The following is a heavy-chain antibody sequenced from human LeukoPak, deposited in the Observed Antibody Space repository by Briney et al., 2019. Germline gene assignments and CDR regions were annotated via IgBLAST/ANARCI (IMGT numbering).Heavy chain of an antibody. Sequence: PGGSLRLSCAXXGXXXXXXXXXXXXXAPGXGLEWVXVISYDGSXXXXXDSVKGRFTISRDNSKNTLYLQMNSLRAEDTAVYYCAREARWFSYFDLWGRGTLVTVSS. J-gene: IGHJ2*01. CDR2: ISYDGSXX. CDR1: GXXXXXXX. D-gene: IGHD3-10*01. V-gene: IGHV3-30-3*01. CDR3: AREARWFSYFDL.